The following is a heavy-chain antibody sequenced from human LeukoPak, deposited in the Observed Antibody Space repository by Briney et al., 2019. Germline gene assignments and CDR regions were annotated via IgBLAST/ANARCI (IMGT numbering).Heavy chain of an antibody. V-gene: IGHV4-59*01. CDR3: ARGDPPYSNSKFDY. Sequence: PSETLSLTCTVSGGSISSYYWTWIRQPPGKGLEWIGYIHFSGGTNYNPFLKYNPSLQGRVTISVDTSKSHFSLKLNSVTAADTAVYYCARGDPPYSNSKFDYWGQGTLVTVSS. D-gene: IGHD4-11*01. CDR2: IHFSGGT. J-gene: IGHJ4*02. CDR1: GGSISSYY.